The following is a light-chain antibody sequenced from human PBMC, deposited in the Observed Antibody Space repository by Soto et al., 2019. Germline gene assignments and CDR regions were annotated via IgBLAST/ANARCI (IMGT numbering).Light chain of an antibody. Sequence: EIVLTKSPGTLSLSPGERATLSCRASQSVSSSYLAWYQHKPGQAPRLLIYGASSRATGIPDRFSGSGTGTDFTLTISRLEPEDFAVYYCQQYGASPRTFGQGTKVEIK. J-gene: IGKJ1*01. CDR2: GAS. V-gene: IGKV3-20*01. CDR1: QSVSSSY. CDR3: QQYGASPRT.